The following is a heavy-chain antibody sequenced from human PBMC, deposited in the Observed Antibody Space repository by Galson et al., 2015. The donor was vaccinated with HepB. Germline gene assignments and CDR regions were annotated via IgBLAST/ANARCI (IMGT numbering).Heavy chain of an antibody. J-gene: IGHJ4*02. CDR1: GFPFSSYG. CDR2: ISYDGSNK. D-gene: IGHD3-3*01. Sequence: LRLSCAASGFPFSSYGMHWVRQAPGKGLEWVAVISYDGSNKYYADSVKGRFTISRDNSKNTLYLQMNSLRAEDTAVYYCAQAGYDFWSGYYDAHYFDYWGQGTLVTVSS. V-gene: IGHV3-30*03. CDR3: AQAGYDFWSGYYDAHYFDY.